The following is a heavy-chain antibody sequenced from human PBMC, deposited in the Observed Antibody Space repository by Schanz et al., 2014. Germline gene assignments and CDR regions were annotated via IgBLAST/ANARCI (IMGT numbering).Heavy chain of an antibody. CDR1: GASISSVIW. D-gene: IGHD3-22*01. CDR3: AARHYYDRRAFHT. CDR2: IFHSGST. V-gene: IGHV4-4*02. Sequence: QVQLQESGPGLVKPSGTLSLTCAVSGASISSVIWWSWVRQPPGKGLEWIGEIFHSGSTNYNPSLKSRVTISVDKSKNQFSLKVTSVTAADTALYYCAARHYYDRRAFHTWGQGTLVTVSS. J-gene: IGHJ3*02.